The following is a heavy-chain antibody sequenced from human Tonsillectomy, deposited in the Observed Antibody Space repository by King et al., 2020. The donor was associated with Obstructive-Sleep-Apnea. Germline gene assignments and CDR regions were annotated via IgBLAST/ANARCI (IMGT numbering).Heavy chain of an antibody. V-gene: IGHV4-31*03. CDR1: GGSISSATSY. CDR2: IHYSGST. D-gene: IGHD3-22*01. Sequence: VQLQESGPGLVKPSQTLSLTCTVSGGSISSATSYWSWIRQHPGKGLEWIGYIHYSGSTSYNPSLKSRLTISVDMSKNQFSLKLTSVTAADTAVYYCAREADYSDSTGYYYKHFDYWGQGTLVTVSS. CDR3: AREADYSDSTGYYYKHFDY. J-gene: IGHJ4*02.